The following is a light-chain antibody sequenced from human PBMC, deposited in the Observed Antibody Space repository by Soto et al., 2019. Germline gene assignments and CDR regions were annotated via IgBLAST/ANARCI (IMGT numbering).Light chain of an antibody. J-gene: IGLJ3*02. CDR2: EVT. Sequence: QSALTQPASVSGSPGQSITISCTGTSADVGGYNLVSWYQQHPGKAPKLMIFEVTERPSGVSNRFSGSKSANTASLTISGLQAEDEADYYCSSYVGHSNLVFGGGTKVTVL. CDR1: SADVGGYNL. V-gene: IGLV2-23*02. CDR3: SSYVGHSNLV.